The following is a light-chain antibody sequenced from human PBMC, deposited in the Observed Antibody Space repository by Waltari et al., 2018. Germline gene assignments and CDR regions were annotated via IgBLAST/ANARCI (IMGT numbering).Light chain of an antibody. Sequence: ENVLTQSPATLSLSPGERATLSFRASQMVDNWYLAGYQLKPGQAPRLVISGSSRRATGVPDRFSGSGSGTDFTLTISRLEPEDFAVYYCHQSGGSGRAFGGGTKVEIK. J-gene: IGKJ4*01. CDR2: GSS. V-gene: IGKV3-20*01. CDR1: QMVDNWY. CDR3: HQSGGSGRA.